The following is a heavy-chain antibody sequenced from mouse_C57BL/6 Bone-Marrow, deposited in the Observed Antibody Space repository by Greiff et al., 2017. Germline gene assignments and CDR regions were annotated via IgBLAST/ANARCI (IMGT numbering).Heavy chain of an antibody. J-gene: IGHJ3*01. CDR3: ARGIYYDYDWFAY. CDR1: GFTFSDYG. D-gene: IGHD2-4*01. V-gene: IGHV5-17*01. CDR2: ISSGSSTI. Sequence: VQLKESGGGLVKPGGSLKLSCAASGFTFSDYGMHWVRQAPEKGLEWVAYISSGSSTIYYADTVKGRFTISRDNAKNTLFLQMTSLRSEDTAMYYCARGIYYDYDWFAYWGQGTLVTVSA.